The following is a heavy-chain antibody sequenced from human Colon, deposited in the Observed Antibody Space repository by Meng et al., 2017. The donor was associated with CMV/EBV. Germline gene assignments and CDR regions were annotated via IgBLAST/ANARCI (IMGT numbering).Heavy chain of an antibody. D-gene: IGHD6-13*01. V-gene: IGHV3-66*01. Sequence: EGQLGELGGGLVKPGGALRLSCAASGFTVSSNYMSWVRQAPGKGLEWVSVIYSGGSTYYADSVKGRFTISRDNSKNTLYLQMNSLRAEDTAVYYCARDSSSWYADYWGQGTLVTVSS. J-gene: IGHJ4*02. CDR2: IYSGGST. CDR3: ARDSSSWYADY. CDR1: GFTVSSNY.